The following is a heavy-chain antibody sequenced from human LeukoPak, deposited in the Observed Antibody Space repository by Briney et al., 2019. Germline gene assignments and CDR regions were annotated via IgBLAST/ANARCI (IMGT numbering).Heavy chain of an antibody. D-gene: IGHD5-12*01. CDR1: GGSSSKYY. CDR2: ISDSGSA. J-gene: IGHJ4*02. V-gene: IGHV4-59*01. Sequence: SETLSLTCTVSGGSSSKYYWTWLRQPPGKGLEWVGHISDSGSANYNPSLKSRVTISGDTSKNQVSLNLGSVTAADTALYYCATEKGYPDYWGQRTLVTVSS. CDR3: ATEKGYPDY.